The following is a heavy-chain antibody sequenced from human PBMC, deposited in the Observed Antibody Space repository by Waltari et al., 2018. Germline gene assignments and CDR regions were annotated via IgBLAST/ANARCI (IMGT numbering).Heavy chain of an antibody. D-gene: IGHD1-1*01. CDR3: VRNLKTTLWD. CDR2: IKEDGTEK. CDR1: GYTLSSNW. V-gene: IGHV3-7*01. Sequence: EVQLVEYGGGLVEPGGSLRLTCVTSGYTLSSNWRPWVRQAPGKGLEWVANIKEDGTEKYYVDSVKGRFTISRDIAENSLYLQMDSLRAEDTAVYYCVRNLKTTLWDWGQGTLVTVSS. J-gene: IGHJ4*02.